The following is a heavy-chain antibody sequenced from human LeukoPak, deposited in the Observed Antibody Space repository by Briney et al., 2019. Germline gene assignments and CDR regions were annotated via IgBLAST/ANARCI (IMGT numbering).Heavy chain of an antibody. J-gene: IGHJ3*02. Sequence: PGRSLRLSCAASGFTFSSYAMHRVRQAPGKGLEWVAVISYDGSNKYYADSVKGRFTISRDNSKNTLYLQMNSLRAEDTAVYYCARDLGAFDIWGQGTMVTVSS. D-gene: IGHD3-16*01. CDR3: ARDLGAFDI. CDR2: ISYDGSNK. CDR1: GFTFSSYA. V-gene: IGHV3-30*04.